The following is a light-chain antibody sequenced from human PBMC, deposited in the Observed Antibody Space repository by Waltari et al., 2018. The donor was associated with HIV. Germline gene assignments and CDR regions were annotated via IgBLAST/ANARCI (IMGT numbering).Light chain of an antibody. CDR3: SSHAGSNNYV. CDR2: EVS. V-gene: IGLV2-8*01. Sequence: QSALTQPPSASGSPGQSVTISCSGTISDVGGYDYVSWYQQHPGKAPKLMIYEVSKRPSGVPDCFSGSKSGNTASLTVSGLQAEDEADYYCSSHAGSNNYVFGTGTKVTVL. J-gene: IGLJ1*01. CDR1: ISDVGGYDY.